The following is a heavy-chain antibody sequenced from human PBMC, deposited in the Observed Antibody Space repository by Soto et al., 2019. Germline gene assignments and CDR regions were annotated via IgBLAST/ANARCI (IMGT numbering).Heavy chain of an antibody. CDR2: IYYSGST. Sequence: SETLSLTCTVSGGSISSGGYYWSWIRQHPGKGLEWIGYIYYSGSTYYNPSLKSRVTISVDTSKNQFSLKLSSVTAADTAVYYCAREKLELEPGHYYYMDVWGKGTTVTVSS. D-gene: IGHD1-7*01. J-gene: IGHJ6*03. CDR1: GGSISSGGYY. V-gene: IGHV4-31*03. CDR3: AREKLELEPGHYYYMDV.